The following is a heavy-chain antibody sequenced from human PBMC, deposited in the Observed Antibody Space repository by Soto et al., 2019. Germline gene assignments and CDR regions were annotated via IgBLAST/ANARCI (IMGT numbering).Heavy chain of an antibody. V-gene: IGHV3-21*01. CDR1: GFGFSRYS. CDR2: ISSSSAYI. D-gene: IGHD5-18*01. J-gene: IGHJ3*02. CDR3: VKQDGYSYAFDI. Sequence: PGGSLRLSCAASGFGFSRYSMNWVRQAPGKGLEWVSCISSSSAYIQYADSVKGRFTIFRDNAKNSLYLQMNSLRADDTAVYYCVKQDGYSYAFDIWGQGTMVTVSS.